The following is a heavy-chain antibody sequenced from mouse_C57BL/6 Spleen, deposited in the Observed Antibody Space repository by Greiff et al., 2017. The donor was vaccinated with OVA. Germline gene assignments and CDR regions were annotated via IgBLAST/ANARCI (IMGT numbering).Heavy chain of an antibody. J-gene: IGHJ4*01. CDR1: GYTFTDYE. CDR2: IDPETGGT. CDR3: TRNYDGYYNAMDY. V-gene: IGHV1-15*01. D-gene: IGHD2-3*01. Sequence: QVQLQQSGAELVRPGASVTLSCKASGYTFTDYEMHWVKQTPVHGLEWIGAIDPETGGTAYNQKFKGKAILTADKSSSTAYMELRSLTSEDSAVYYCTRNYDGYYNAMDYWGQGTSVTVSS.